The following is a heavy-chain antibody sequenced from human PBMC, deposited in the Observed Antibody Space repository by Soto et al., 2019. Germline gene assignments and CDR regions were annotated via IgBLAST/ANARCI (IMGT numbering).Heavy chain of an antibody. CDR2: ISGSGGST. J-gene: IGHJ4*02. CDR3: AKEGSYPSLPDY. Sequence: PVGSLRLSGAASGFTFSSYAMSRVRQAPGKGLEWVSAISGSGGSTYYADSVKGRFTISRDNSKNTLYLQMNSLRAEDTAIYYCAKEGSYPSLPDYWGQGTLVTVSS. V-gene: IGHV3-23*01. CDR1: GFTFSSYA. D-gene: IGHD3-16*02.